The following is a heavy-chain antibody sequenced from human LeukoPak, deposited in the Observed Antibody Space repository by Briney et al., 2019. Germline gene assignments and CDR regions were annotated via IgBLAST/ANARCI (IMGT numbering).Heavy chain of an antibody. D-gene: IGHD3-22*01. V-gene: IGHV1-3*01. Sequence: ASVKVSCKASGYTFASYAMHWVRQAPGQRLEWMGWINAGNGNTKYSQKFQGRVTITRDTSASTAYMELSSLRSEDTAVYYCARDSVLYYDSSGYLFDYWGQGTLVTVSS. CDR2: INAGNGNT. CDR1: GYTFASYA. J-gene: IGHJ4*02. CDR3: ARDSVLYYDSSGYLFDY.